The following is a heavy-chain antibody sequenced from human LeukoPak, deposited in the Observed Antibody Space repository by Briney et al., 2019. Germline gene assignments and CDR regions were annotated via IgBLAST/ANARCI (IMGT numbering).Heavy chain of an antibody. V-gene: IGHV1-46*01. J-gene: IGHJ4*02. CDR2: INPSGGST. CDR1: GYTFTSYY. D-gene: IGHD2-2*01. CDR3: ARSKPHGYCSSTSCYASYYFDY. Sequence: ASVKVSCKASGYTFTSYYMHWVRQAPGQGLEWMGIINPSGGSTSYAQKFRGRVTMTRDTSTSTVYMELSSLRSEDTAVYYCARSKPHGYCSSTSCYASYYFDYWGQGTLVTVSS.